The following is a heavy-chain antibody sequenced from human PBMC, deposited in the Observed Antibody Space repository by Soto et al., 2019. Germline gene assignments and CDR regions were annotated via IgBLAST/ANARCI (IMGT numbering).Heavy chain of an antibody. Sequence: WGSLRLSCTTSAFTFSHFAMSWVRQAPGKGLEWVSGIIGSGGTTYYADSVKGRFTISRDKSKTTLYLQMNSLRAEDTAIYYFAKEGGYSFGPGNYYGMDVWGQGTTVTVSS. CDR1: AFTFSHFA. CDR2: IIGSGGTT. V-gene: IGHV3-23*01. J-gene: IGHJ6*02. D-gene: IGHD5-18*01. CDR3: AKEGGYSFGPGNYYGMDV.